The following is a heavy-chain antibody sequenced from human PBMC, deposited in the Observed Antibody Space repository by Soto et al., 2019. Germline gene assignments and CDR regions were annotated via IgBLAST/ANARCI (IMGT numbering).Heavy chain of an antibody. V-gene: IGHV3-23*01. CDR1: GFTFYNYA. CDR3: AKKGLGSLATYCTTGDCHYAFDV. D-gene: IGHD2-8*01. Sequence: EVQLLESGGGLVRPGGSLRLSCAASGFTFYNYAMNWVRQAPGKGLEWVSTISGGGDGTYYADSVKGRFTISRDNSRNTVYLQMNSFRAEDTSVYYCAKKGLGSLATYCTTGDCHYAFDVWGQGTLVTVSS. J-gene: IGHJ3*01. CDR2: ISGGGDGT.